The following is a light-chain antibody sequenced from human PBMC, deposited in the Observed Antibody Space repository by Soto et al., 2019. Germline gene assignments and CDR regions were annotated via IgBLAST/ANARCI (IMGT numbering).Light chain of an antibody. CDR3: SSYTSSSTPYWV. CDR2: DVS. V-gene: IGLV2-14*03. Sequence: QSALTQPASVSGSPGQSITISCTGTSSDVGGYDYVSWYQQHPGKAPKLMIYDVSSRPSGVSNRFSGSKSGSTASLTISGLQAEDEADYYCSSYTSSSTPYWVFGGGTKLTVL. J-gene: IGLJ3*02. CDR1: SSDVGGYDY.